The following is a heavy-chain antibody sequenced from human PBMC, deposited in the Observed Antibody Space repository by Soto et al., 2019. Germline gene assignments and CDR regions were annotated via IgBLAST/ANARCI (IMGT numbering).Heavy chain of an antibody. Sequence: SETLSLTCTVSGGSISSSSYYWGWIRQPPGKGLEWIGSIYYSGSTYYNPSLKSRVTISVDTSKNQFSLKLSSVTAADTAVYYCASQQLVHYYYGMDVCGQGPTVTVSS. J-gene: IGHJ6*02. CDR2: IYYSGST. D-gene: IGHD6-13*01. CDR3: ASQQLVHYYYGMDV. V-gene: IGHV4-39*01. CDR1: GGSISSSSYY.